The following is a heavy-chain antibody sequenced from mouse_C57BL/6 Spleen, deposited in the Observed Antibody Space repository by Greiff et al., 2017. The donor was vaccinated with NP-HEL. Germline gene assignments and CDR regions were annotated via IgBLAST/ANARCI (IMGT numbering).Heavy chain of an antibody. Sequence: VKLQQPGAELVKPGASVKLSCKASGYTFTSYWMHWVKQRPGQGLEWIGMIHPNSGSTNYNEKFKSKATLTVDKSSSTAYMQLSSLTSEDSAVYYCARGGYYGSSYDYYAMDYWGQGTSVTVSS. D-gene: IGHD1-1*01. J-gene: IGHJ4*01. CDR3: ARGGYYGSSYDYYAMDY. V-gene: IGHV1-64*01. CDR1: GYTFTSYW. CDR2: IHPNSGST.